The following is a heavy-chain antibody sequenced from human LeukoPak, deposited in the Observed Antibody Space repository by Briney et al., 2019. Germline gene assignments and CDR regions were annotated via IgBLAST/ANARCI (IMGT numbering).Heavy chain of an antibody. CDR1: GFTFDDYA. Sequence: GGSLRLSCAASGFTFDDYAMHWVRQAPGKGLEWVSGISWNSGSIGYADSVKGRFTISRDNAKNSLYLQMNSLRAEDTALYYCAKDIVVAGTSTLDYWGQGTLVTVSS. CDR2: ISWNSGSI. CDR3: AKDIVVAGTSTLDY. V-gene: IGHV3-9*01. D-gene: IGHD6-19*01. J-gene: IGHJ4*02.